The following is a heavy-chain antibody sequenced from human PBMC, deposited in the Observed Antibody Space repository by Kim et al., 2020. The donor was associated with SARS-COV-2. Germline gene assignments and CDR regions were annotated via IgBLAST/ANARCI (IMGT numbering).Heavy chain of an antibody. CDR3: VRGDGGFRAFDT. CDR2: ISFNGAST. J-gene: IGHJ3*02. CDR1: GFTFSGDA. Sequence: GGSLRLSCAASGFTFSGDAMHWVRQAPGKGLEWVSVISFNGASTYYADSVKGRFTISRDNSKNTLSLQMNSLRAEDTAVCYCVRGDGGFRAFDTWGQGTAVTVSS. V-gene: IGHV3-23*01. D-gene: IGHD6-25*01.